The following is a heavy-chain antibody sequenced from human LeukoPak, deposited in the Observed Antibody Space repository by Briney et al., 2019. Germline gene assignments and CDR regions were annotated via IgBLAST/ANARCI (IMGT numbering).Heavy chain of an antibody. CDR1: GYTFTGYY. J-gene: IGHJ4*02. V-gene: IGHV1-2*02. D-gene: IGHD6-13*01. CDR3: ARLFIRLYSSSWYHGSTVDY. Sequence: ASVKVSCKASGYTFTGYYTHWVRQAPGQGLEWMGWINPNSGGTNYAQKFQGRVTMTRDTSISTAYMELSRLRSDDTAVYYCARLFIRLYSSSWYHGSTVDYWGQGTLVTVSS. CDR2: INPNSGGT.